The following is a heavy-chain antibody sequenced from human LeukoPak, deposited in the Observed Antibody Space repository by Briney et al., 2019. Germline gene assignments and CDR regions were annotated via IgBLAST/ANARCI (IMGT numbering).Heavy chain of an antibody. J-gene: IGHJ4*02. CDR2: IYPGDSDT. V-gene: IGHV5-51*01. CDR1: GYSFTSYW. D-gene: IGHD5-12*01. Sequence: GESLKISCKGSGYSFTSYWIGWVRQMPGKGLEWMGIIYPGDSDTRYSPSFQGQVTISADKSLNTAYLHWSSLKASDTAMYYCARRYSGYEYFEYWGREPWSPSPQ. CDR3: ARRYSGYEYFEY.